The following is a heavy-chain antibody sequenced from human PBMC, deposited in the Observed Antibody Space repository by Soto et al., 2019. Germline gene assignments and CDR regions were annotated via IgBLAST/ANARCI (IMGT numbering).Heavy chain of an antibody. J-gene: IGHJ4*02. V-gene: IGHV1-18*04. CDR3: ASGGYSCGYRPGYYFDY. D-gene: IGHD5-18*01. CDR2: ISAYNGNT. Sequence: ASVKVSCKASGYTFTSYGISWVRQAPGQGLEWMGWISAYNGNTNYAQKLQGRVTMTTDTSTSTAYMELRSLRSDDTAVYYCASGGYSCGYRPGYYFDYWGQGTLVTVSS. CDR1: GYTFTSYG.